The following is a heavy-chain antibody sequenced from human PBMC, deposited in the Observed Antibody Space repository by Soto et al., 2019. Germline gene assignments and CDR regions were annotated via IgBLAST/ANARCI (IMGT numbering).Heavy chain of an antibody. J-gene: IGHJ6*02. CDR1: GFTVSSNY. CDR3: ARESSGLFRSYYYYGMDV. CDR2: IYSGGST. Sequence: EVQLGESGGGLIQPGGSLRLSCAASGFTVSSNYMSWVRQAPGKGLEWVSVIYSGGSTYYADSVKGRFTISRDNSKNTLYLQMNSLRAEDTAVYYCARESSGLFRSYYYYGMDVWGQGTTVTVSS. V-gene: IGHV3-53*01.